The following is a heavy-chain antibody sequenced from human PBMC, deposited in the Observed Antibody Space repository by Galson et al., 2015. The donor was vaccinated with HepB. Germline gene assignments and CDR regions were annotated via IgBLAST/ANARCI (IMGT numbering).Heavy chain of an antibody. CDR2: ISSSGGTT. D-gene: IGHD2-8*01. CDR1: GFTFSSYA. Sequence: SLRLSCAASGFTFSSYAMSWVRQAPGKGLEWVSGISSSGGTTYYADSVKGRFTISRDNSKSTLYLQMNSLRVEDTAVYYCAKDGGDCDNDECYYFDYWGQGALVTVSS. J-gene: IGHJ4*02. V-gene: IGHV3-23*01. CDR3: AKDGGDCDNDECYYFDY.